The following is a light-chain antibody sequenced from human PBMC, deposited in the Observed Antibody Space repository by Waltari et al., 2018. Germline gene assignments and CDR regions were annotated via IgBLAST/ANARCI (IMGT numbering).Light chain of an antibody. CDR3: QAWDTTVV. CDR2: QDT. Sequence: SYELTQTPSVSVSPGQTASITCSGHNLGDQYVCWYQQKPGQSPGLVIYQDTKRPSGIPERFSGSNSGNTATLTISGTQAMDEADYYCQAWDTTVVFGGGTKLTVL. V-gene: IGLV3-1*01. J-gene: IGLJ2*01. CDR1: NLGDQY.